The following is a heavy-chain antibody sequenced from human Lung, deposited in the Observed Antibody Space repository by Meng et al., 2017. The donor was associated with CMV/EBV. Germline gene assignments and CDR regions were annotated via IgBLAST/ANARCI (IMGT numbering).Heavy chain of an antibody. CDR1: GGSISSCSYY. CDR2: IYYSGST. Sequence: SETLSLTCTVSGGSISSCSYYWGWIRPPPGQGLEWIGSIYYSGSTYYNPSLKRRVTISVDTSKNQFSLKLSSVTAADTAVYYCARQRPVLDAFDIWGQGTMVTVSS. V-gene: IGHV4-39*01. CDR3: ARQRPVLDAFDI. D-gene: IGHD3-3*01. J-gene: IGHJ3*02.